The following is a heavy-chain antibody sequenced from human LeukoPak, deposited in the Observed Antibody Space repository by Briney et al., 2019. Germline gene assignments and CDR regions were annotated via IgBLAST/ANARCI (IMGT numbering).Heavy chain of an antibody. CDR1: GXTFISYN. CDR2: ISGSGSTI. V-gene: IGHV3-48*02. CDR3: ARGGGSRGYYGMDV. D-gene: IGHD2-15*01. J-gene: IGHJ6*02. Sequence: GGSLRLSCAASGXTFISYNVNWVRQAPGKGLEWVAYISGSGSTIDYGDSVKGRFTISRDNAKNSLYLQMNSLRDEDTAVYYCARGGGSRGYYGMDVWGQGTLVTVSS.